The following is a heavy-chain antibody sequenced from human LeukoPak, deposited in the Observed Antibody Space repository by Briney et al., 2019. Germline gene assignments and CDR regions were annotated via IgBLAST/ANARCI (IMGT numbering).Heavy chain of an antibody. D-gene: IGHD3-22*01. CDR3: ARDDYDSSVPIYFQH. CDR2: IIPIFGTA. J-gene: IGHJ1*01. V-gene: IGHV1-69*13. CDR1: GGTFIIYA. Sequence: GASVKVSCKASGGTFIIYAISWVRQAPGQGLEGMGGIIPIFGTANYAQKFQGRVTITADESTSTAYMELSSLRSEDTAVYYCARDDYDSSVPIYFQHWGQGTLVTVSS.